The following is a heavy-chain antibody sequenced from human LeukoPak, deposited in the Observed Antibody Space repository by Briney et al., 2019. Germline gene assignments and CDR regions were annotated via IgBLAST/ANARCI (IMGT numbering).Heavy chain of an antibody. CDR1: GFTFSSYW. D-gene: IGHD2/OR15-2a*01. CDR3: ARVGTTSNFYYYYGMDV. Sequence: PGGSLRLSCAASGFTFSSYWMYWVRQAPGKGLVWVSRINGDGSTTSYADSVKGRFTISRDNAKNTLYLQMNSLRAEDTAVYYCARVGTTSNFYYYYGMDVWGQGTTVTVSS. J-gene: IGHJ6*02. CDR2: INGDGSTT. V-gene: IGHV3-74*01.